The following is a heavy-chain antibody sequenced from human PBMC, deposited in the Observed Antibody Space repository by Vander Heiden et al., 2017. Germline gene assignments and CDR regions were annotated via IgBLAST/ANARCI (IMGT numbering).Heavy chain of an antibody. V-gene: IGHV3-23*01. Sequence: EVQLLESGGGLVQPGGSLRLSRAASGFTFSSYAMSWVRQAPGKGLEWVSAISGSGGSTYYADSVKGRFTISRDNSKNTLYLQMNSLRAEDTAVYYCAKAAYCGGDCYRYFDYWGQGTLVTVSS. J-gene: IGHJ4*02. CDR1: GFTFSSYA. CDR3: AKAAYCGGDCYRYFDY. D-gene: IGHD2-21*02. CDR2: ISGSGGST.